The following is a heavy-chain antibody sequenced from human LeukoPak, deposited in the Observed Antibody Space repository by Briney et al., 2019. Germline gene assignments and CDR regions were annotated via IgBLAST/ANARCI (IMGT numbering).Heavy chain of an antibody. CDR3: TSSSKYAGFDY. J-gene: IGHJ4*02. V-gene: IGHV3-15*01. Sequence: GGSLRLSCADSGFTFSNGWMSWVRQAPGKGLEWVGRIKSKCDGGTTDYAATVKGKFSISRDDSENMLYLQMNSLKTEDTAVYYCTSSSKYAGFDYWGQGTLVTVSS. CDR2: IKSKCDGGTT. D-gene: IGHD2-2*01. CDR1: GFTFSNGW.